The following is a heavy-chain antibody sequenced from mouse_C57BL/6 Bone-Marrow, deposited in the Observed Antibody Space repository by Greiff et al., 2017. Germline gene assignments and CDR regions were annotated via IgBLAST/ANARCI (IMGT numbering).Heavy chain of an antibody. CDR2: IYPGSGNT. V-gene: IGHV1-76*01. CDR3: ARYGNYVDY. D-gene: IGHD2-1*01. J-gene: IGHJ2*01. Sequence: QVQLKESGAELVRPGASVKLSCKASGYTFTDYYINWVKQRPGQGLEWIARIYPGSGNTYYNEKFKGKATLTAEKSSSTAYMQLSSLTSEDSAVYFCARYGNYVDYWGQGTTLTVSS. CDR1: GYTFTDYY.